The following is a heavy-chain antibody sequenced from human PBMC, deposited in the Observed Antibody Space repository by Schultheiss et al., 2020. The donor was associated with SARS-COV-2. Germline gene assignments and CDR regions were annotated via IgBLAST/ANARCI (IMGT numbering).Heavy chain of an antibody. J-gene: IGHJ6*02. CDR2: ISYDGSNK. CDR1: GFTFSSIE. CDR3: ARTPYGMDV. Sequence: GGSLRLSCAASGFTFSSIEMNWVRQAPGKGLEWVAVISYDGSNKYYADSVKGRFTISRDNAKNSLYLQMNSLRAEDTAVYYCARTPYGMDVWGQGTTVTVSS. V-gene: IGHV3-30*07.